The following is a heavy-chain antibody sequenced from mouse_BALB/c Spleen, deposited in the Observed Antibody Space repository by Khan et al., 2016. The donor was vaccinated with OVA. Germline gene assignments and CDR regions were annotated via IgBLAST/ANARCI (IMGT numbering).Heavy chain of an antibody. V-gene: IGHV1-69*02. D-gene: IGHD2-13*01. Sequence: VQLQESGAELVRPGASVKLSCKASGYTFTSYWINWVKQRPGQGLEWIGNIYPSDSYTNYNQNFKDKATLTVDKFSSTAYMQLSSPTSEGSAVYYCTRGDPGNLDFWGQGTTLTVSS. J-gene: IGHJ2*01. CDR2: IYPSDSYT. CDR1: GYTFTSYW. CDR3: TRGDPGNLDF.